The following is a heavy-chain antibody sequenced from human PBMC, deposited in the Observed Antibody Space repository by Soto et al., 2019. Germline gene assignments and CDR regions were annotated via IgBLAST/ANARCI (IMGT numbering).Heavy chain of an antibody. Sequence: PSETLSLTCTVSGGSISSSSYYWGWIRQPPGKGLEWIGSIYYSGSTYYNPSLKSRVTISVDTSKNQFSLKLSSVTAADTAVYYCARQRLVPAADTRFDPWGQGNLVTVYS. V-gene: IGHV4-39*01. D-gene: IGHD2-2*01. CDR2: IYYSGST. CDR3: ARQRLVPAADTRFDP. CDR1: GGSISSSSYY. J-gene: IGHJ5*02.